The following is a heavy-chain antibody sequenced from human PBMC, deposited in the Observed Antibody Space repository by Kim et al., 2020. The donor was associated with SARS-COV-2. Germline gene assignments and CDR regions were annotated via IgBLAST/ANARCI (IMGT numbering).Heavy chain of an antibody. CDR3: TRAPGGAPFDY. Sequence: TRYAESVKGRFTVSRDNAKNTLYLQMNSLRAEDTAVYYCTRAPGGAPFDYWGQGTLVTVSS. CDR2: T. V-gene: IGHV3-74*01. D-gene: IGHD3-16*01. J-gene: IGHJ4*02.